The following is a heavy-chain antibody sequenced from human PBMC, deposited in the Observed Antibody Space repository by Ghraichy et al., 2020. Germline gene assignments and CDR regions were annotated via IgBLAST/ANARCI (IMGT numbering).Heavy chain of an antibody. Sequence: GGSLRLSCAASGLTFSSSSFNWVRQAPGKGLEWVSYISSAGTTIYYADSVRGRFTISRDNAKNSLYLQMNSLRDDDTAVYYCANKHTGRDARWEQLGSIDYWGQGTLVTVSS. V-gene: IGHV3-48*02. CDR1: GLTFSSSS. J-gene: IGHJ4*02. D-gene: IGHD1-26*01. CDR2: ISSAGTTI. CDR3: ANKHTGRDARWEQLGSIDY.